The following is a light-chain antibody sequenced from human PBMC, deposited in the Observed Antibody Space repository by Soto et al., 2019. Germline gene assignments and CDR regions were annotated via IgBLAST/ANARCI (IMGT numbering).Light chain of an antibody. V-gene: IGLV2-23*02. CDR1: SGDVGGYNL. CDR2: EVT. Sequence: QSVLTQPASVSGSPGHSITIPCTGTSGDVGGYNLVSWYQQHPGKAPKLMIDEVTERPSGVSNRFSGSKSGNTASLTISGLQPDDEADYYCCSYAGNSEVFGTGTKVTVL. J-gene: IGLJ1*01. CDR3: CSYAGNSEV.